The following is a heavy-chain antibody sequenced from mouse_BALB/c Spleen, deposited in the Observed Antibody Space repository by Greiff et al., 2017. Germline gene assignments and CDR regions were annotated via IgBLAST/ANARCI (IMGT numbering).Heavy chain of an antibody. CDR1: GYTFTSYW. D-gene: IGHD2-4*01. CDR2: INPSTGYT. V-gene: IGHV1-7*01. Sequence: QVQLKQSGAELAKPGASVKMSCKASGYTFTSYWMHWVKQRPGQGLEWIGYINPSTGYTEYNQKFKDKATLTADKSSSTAYMQLSSLTSEDSAVYYCAGTVMITWFAYWGQGTLVTVSA. CDR3: AGTVMITWFAY. J-gene: IGHJ3*01.